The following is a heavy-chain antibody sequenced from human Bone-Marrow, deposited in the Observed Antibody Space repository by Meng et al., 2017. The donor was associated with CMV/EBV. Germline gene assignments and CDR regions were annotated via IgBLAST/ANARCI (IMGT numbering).Heavy chain of an antibody. CDR1: GFSFSNYY. CDR2: LSHTGNTK. V-gene: IGHV3-11*04. CDR3: ARTLWRHAEY. D-gene: IGHD5-18*01. Sequence: GGSLRLSCAASGFSFSNYYMSWIRQAPGKGPEWISYLSHTGNTKYYADSVKGRFTISRDNAKNSLYLEMKSLRAEDTAVYYCARTLWRHAEYWGQGTRVTVSS. J-gene: IGHJ4*02.